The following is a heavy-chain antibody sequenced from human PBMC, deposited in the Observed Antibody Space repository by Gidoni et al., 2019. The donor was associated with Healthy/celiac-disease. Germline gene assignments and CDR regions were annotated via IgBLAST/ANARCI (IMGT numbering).Heavy chain of an antibody. CDR2: ISAYNGNT. Sequence: QVQLVQSGAEVKKPGASVKVSCKASGYTFTTYGIRWVRQAPGQGLEWMGWISAYNGNTNYAQKLQGRVTMTTDTSTSTAYMELRSLRSDDTAVYYWARVFGVVIDGDDDYYYYGMDVWGQGTTVTVSS. J-gene: IGHJ6*02. CDR3: ARVFGVVIDGDDDYYYYGMDV. V-gene: IGHV1-18*01. CDR1: GYTFTTYG. D-gene: IGHD3-3*01.